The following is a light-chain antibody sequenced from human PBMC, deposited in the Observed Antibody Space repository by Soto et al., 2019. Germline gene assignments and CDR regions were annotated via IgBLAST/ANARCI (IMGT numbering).Light chain of an antibody. CDR2: GTN. Sequence: QSVLTQPPSVSGAPGQWVTISCTGSRSNIGAGYDVHWYQQLPGTAPKLLIYGTNNRPSGVPDRFSGSKSGMSASLAITGLQAADEANYYCQSYDNSLSGSRVFGGGTKVTVL. CDR3: QSYDNSLSGSRV. V-gene: IGLV1-40*01. J-gene: IGLJ3*02. CDR1: RSNIGAGYD.